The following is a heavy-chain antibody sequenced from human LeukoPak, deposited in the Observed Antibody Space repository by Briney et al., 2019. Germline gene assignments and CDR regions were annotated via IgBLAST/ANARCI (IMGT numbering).Heavy chain of an antibody. CDR1: GFTFSDYY. J-gene: IGHJ6*02. CDR3: ARADIVVVPAAILSPYYYYGMDV. CDR2: IGRSGSTI. D-gene: IGHD2-2*01. V-gene: IGHV3-11*01. Sequence: GGPLRLSCAASGFTFSDYYMSWLRQAPGKGLEWVTYIGRSGSTIYYADSVKGRFTISRDNAKNSLYLQMNSLRAEDTAVYYCARADIVVVPAAILSPYYYYGMDVWGQGTTVTVSS.